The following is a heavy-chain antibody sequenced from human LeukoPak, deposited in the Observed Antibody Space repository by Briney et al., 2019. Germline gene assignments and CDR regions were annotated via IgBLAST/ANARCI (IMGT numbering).Heavy chain of an antibody. V-gene: IGHV3-48*03. CDR1: GFTFSSYE. Sequence: PGGSLRLSCAASGFTFSSYEMNWVRQAPGKGLEWVSYISSSGSTIYYADSVKGRFTISRDNAKNSLYLQMNSLRAEDTAVYYCASAGDYYDSSGYDYWGQGTPVTVSS. J-gene: IGHJ4*02. CDR2: ISSSGSTI. D-gene: IGHD3-22*01. CDR3: ASAGDYYDSSGYDY.